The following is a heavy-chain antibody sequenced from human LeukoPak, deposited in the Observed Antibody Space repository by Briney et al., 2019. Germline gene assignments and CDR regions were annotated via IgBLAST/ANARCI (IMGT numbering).Heavy chain of an antibody. CDR2: IYYSGST. J-gene: IGHJ6*03. D-gene: IGHD2-2*02. CDR3: ARWAIRYYYYYMDV. V-gene: IGHV4-59*01. Sequence: SETLSLTCAVYGGSLSGYYWSWIRQPPGKGLEWIGYIYYSGSTNYNPSLKSRVTISVDTSKNQFSLKLSSVTAADTAVYYCARWAIRYYYYYMDVWGKGTTVTVSS. CDR1: GGSLSGYY.